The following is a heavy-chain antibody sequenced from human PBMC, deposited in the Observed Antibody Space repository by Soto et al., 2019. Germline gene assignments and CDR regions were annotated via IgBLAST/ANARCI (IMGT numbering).Heavy chain of an antibody. CDR3: ARSHTSSSGEALDY. CDR2: VSNDGITT. J-gene: IGHJ4*02. V-gene: IGHV3-30-3*01. Sequence: QVQLVESGGGVVQPGRSLRLSCAASGFSFTSYALHWVRQAPGKGLEWLSVVSNDGITTFYTNSVKGRFTISRDNSENTVYLQINSLIVDDTAVYHCARSHTSSSGEALDYWGQGTLVTVSS. CDR1: GFSFTSYA. D-gene: IGHD6-6*01.